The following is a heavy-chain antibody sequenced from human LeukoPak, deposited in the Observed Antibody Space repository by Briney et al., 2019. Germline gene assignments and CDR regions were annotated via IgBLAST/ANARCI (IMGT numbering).Heavy chain of an antibody. CDR3: AKLPTVTYERFWDY. Sequence: QPGGSLRLSCAASGFTFSSYAMSWVRQAPGKGLEWVSAISGSGGSTYYADSVKGRFTISRDNSKNTLYLQMNSLRAEDTAVYYCAKLPTVTYERFWDYWGQGTLVTVSS. V-gene: IGHV3-23*01. J-gene: IGHJ4*02. CDR1: GFTFSSYA. D-gene: IGHD4-17*01. CDR2: ISGSGGST.